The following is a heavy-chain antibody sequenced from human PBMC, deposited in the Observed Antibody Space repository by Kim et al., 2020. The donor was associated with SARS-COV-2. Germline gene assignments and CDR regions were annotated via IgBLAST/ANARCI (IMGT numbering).Heavy chain of an antibody. D-gene: IGHD4-4*01. V-gene: IGHV3-33*01. J-gene: IGHJ5*01. CDR3: ARRANSSNRIVS. CDR2: IWYGGSNE. CDR1: GFMFSSYG. Sequence: GGSLRLSCATSGFMFSSYGMCWVRQAPGKGLEWVAVIWYGGSNEYYADSVKGRFTISRDNSKNTLYLQMNSLRDEDTAVYYCARRANSSNRIVSWGQGTLVTVSS.